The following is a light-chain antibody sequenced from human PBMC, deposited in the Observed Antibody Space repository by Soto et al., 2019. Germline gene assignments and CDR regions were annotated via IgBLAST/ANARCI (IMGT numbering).Light chain of an antibody. Sequence: QSALTQPASVSGSPGQSMTISCTGTSSDVGGYNYVSWYQQPPGRAPKLMIYEVSNRPSGVSNRFSGSKSGNTASLTISGLQIEDEADYYCSSYTTSTTLVFGTGTKVTVL. CDR3: SSYTTSTTLV. V-gene: IGLV2-14*01. J-gene: IGLJ1*01. CDR1: SSDVGGYNY. CDR2: EVS.